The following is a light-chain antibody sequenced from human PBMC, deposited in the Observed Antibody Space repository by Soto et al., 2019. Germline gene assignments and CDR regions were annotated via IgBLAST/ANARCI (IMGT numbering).Light chain of an antibody. CDR2: GAS. Sequence: EIMMTQSPAPPSVFPGEKATPSCRASQSVSSNLAWYQQKPGQAPRLLIYGASIRATGIPARFSGSGSGTEFTLTISSLQSEDFAVYYCQQYNNWPPITFGQGTRLEIK. J-gene: IGKJ5*01. V-gene: IGKV3D-15*01. CDR1: QSVSSN. CDR3: QQYNNWPPIT.